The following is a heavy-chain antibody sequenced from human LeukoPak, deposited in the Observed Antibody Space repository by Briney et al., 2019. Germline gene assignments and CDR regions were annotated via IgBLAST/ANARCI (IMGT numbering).Heavy chain of an antibody. D-gene: IGHD3-22*01. J-gene: IGHJ4*02. CDR2: FDPEDGET. CDR3: ATSPYYYDSSGYYRY. V-gene: IGHV1-24*01. CDR1: GYTLTELS. Sequence: ASVKVSCKVSGYTLTELSMNWVRQAPGKGLEWMGGFDPEDGETIYAQKFQGRVTMTEDTSTDTAYMELSSLRSEDTAVYYCATSPYYYDSSGYYRYWGQGTLVTVSS.